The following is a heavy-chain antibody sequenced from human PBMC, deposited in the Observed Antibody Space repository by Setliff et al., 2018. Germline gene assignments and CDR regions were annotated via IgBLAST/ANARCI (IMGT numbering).Heavy chain of an antibody. V-gene: IGHV4-34*01. Sequence: PSETLSLTCAVYGGSFSGYYWSWIRQPPGKGLEWIGEINHSGSTNYNPSLKTRVTISVDTSKNQFSLKPSSVTAADTAVYYCARLGGSSGSGGFYYYYYYMDVWGKGTTVTVSS. D-gene: IGHD3-22*01. CDR1: GGSFSGYY. CDR2: INHSGST. CDR3: ARLGGSSGSGGFYYYYYYMDV. J-gene: IGHJ6*03.